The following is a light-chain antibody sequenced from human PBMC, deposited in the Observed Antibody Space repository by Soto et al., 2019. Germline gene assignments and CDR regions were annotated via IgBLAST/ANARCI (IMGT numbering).Light chain of an antibody. CDR1: SSDVGGYNY. V-gene: IGLV2-8*01. CDR3: SSTKV. CDR2: EVS. J-gene: IGLJ1*01. Sequence: QSVLTQPPSASGSPGQSVTISCTGTSSDVGGYNYVSWYQQHPGKAPKLMIYEVSKQPSGVPDRFSGSKSGNTASLTVSGLQAEDEADYYCSSTKVFGTGTKVTVL.